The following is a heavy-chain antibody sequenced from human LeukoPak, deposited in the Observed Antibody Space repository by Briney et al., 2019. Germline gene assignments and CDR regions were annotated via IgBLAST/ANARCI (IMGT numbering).Heavy chain of an antibody. D-gene: IGHD6-6*01. CDR3: ARQLSPTGAFDI. Sequence: SETLSLTCTVSGGSISSYYWSWIRQPPGKGLEWIGEINHSGSTNYNPSLKSRVTISVDTSKNQFSLKLSSVTAADTAVYYCARQLSPTGAFDIWGQGTMVTVSS. V-gene: IGHV4-34*01. CDR2: INHSGST. CDR1: GGSISSYY. J-gene: IGHJ3*02.